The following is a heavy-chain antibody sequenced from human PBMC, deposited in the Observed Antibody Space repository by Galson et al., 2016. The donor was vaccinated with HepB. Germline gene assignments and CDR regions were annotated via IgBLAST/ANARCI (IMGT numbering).Heavy chain of an antibody. J-gene: IGHJ4*02. CDR2: IAFDGNKV. D-gene: IGHD1-26*01. CDR3: ARDRSGTDYGVFEY. Sequence: SLRLSCAASGFRFGGYGMHWVRQIPGKGLEWVALIAFDGNKVFYKDSVQGRFTISRDVATSTLFLQMDSLRPEDTATYFCARDRSGTDYGVFEYWGQGTLVSVSS. V-gene: IGHV3-30*03. CDR1: GFRFGGYG.